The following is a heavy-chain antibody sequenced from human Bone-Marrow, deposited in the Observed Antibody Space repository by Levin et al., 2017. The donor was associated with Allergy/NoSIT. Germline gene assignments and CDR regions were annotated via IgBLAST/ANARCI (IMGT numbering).Heavy chain of an antibody. Sequence: GESLKISCAASGFTFSTYAMSWVRQAPGKGLEWVSVIGGSGAGTYYADSVKGRFVISRDNSRNTLFLQMTSLRAEDTAVYYCAKHGVSGDFWSIYYGGTLYQMDIWGKGTTVSVSS. J-gene: IGHJ6*03. CDR1: GFTFSTYA. V-gene: IGHV3-23*01. CDR2: IGGSGAGT. CDR3: AKHGVSGDFWSIYYGGTLYQMDI. D-gene: IGHD3-3*01.